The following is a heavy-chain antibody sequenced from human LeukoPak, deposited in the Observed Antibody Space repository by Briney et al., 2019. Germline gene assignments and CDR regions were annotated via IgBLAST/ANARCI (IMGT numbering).Heavy chain of an antibody. D-gene: IGHD5-24*01. CDR1: GFTVSIDY. J-gene: IGHJ4*02. V-gene: IGHV3-66*01. CDR2: ISSGGST. CDR3: GRVGDGYNDNY. Sequence: GGSLRLSCAASGFTVSIDYTGWVRQAPEKGLEWVSLISSGGSTYYADSLKGRFTISRDNSKNTLYLQMNSLRAEDTAVYYCGRVGDGYNDNYWGQGTLVTVSS.